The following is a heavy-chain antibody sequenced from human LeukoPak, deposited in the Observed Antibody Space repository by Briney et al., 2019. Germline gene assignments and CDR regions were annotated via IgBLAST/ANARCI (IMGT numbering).Heavy chain of an antibody. Sequence: SETLSLTCSVSGGSISSGGYSWSWIRQPPGKGLEWIGYMYYSGSTYYNTPLKSRVTISIDTTKNQFSLKLSSVTAADTAAYYCARRGGIIRGVASYYYMDVWGKGTTVTISS. CDR2: MYYSGST. D-gene: IGHD3-10*01. CDR1: GGSISSGGYS. CDR3: ARRGGIIRGVASYYYMDV. V-gene: IGHV4-30-4*07. J-gene: IGHJ6*03.